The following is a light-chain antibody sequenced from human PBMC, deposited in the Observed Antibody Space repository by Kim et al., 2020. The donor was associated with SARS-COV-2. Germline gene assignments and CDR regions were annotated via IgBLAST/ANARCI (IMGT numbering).Light chain of an antibody. Sequence: GQRGSSSCSGSFSNIGGNNVNWYQHIPGRAPRLLIHTNNQRPSGVPDRFAGSKSDTSASLAISGLQSDDEADYYCAAWDGRLNAYVFGTGTKVTVL. CDR2: TNN. V-gene: IGLV1-44*01. CDR3: AAWDGRLNAYV. CDR1: FSNIGGNN. J-gene: IGLJ1*01.